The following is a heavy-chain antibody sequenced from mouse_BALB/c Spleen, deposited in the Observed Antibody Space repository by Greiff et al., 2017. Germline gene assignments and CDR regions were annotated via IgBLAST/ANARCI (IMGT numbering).Heavy chain of an antibody. CDR2: ISSGGST. Sequence: EVQLVESGGGLVKPGGSLKLSCAASGFTFSSYAMSWVRQTPEKRLEWVASISSGGSTYYPDSVKGRFTISRDNARNILYLQMSSLRSEDTAMYYCARDGKPLYYAMDYWGQGTSVTVSS. V-gene: IGHV5-6-5*01. CDR3: ARDGKPLYYAMDY. D-gene: IGHD4-1*01. CDR1: GFTFSSYA. J-gene: IGHJ4*01.